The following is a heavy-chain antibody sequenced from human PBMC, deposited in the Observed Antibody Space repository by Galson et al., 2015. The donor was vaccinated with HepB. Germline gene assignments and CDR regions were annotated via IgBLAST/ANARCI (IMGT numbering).Heavy chain of an antibody. D-gene: IGHD1-14*01. V-gene: IGHV3-11*01. CDR3: ARGRRNPDY. J-gene: IGHJ4*02. CDR1: GFTFSDYY. Sequence: SLRLSCAAPGFTFSDYYMSWIRQAPGKGLEWVSSISYSDSTIYYSDSVKGRFTISRDNAKNSLYLQMNGLRTDDTAIYYCARGRRNPDYWGQGTLVTVSS. CDR2: ISYSDSTI.